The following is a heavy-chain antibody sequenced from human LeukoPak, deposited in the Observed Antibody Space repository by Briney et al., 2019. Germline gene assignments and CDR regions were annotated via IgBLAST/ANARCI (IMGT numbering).Heavy chain of an antibody. D-gene: IGHD5-24*01. J-gene: IGHJ6*02. Sequence: PSETLSLTCTVSGASIYSYYWGWIRQPPGKGLEWIGSIYYSGSTYYNPSLKSRVTISVDTSKNQFSLKLSSVTAADTAVYYCARAVEMATISGMDVWGQGTTVTVSS. CDR1: GASIYSYY. CDR3: ARAVEMATISGMDV. CDR2: IYYSGST. V-gene: IGHV4-39*07.